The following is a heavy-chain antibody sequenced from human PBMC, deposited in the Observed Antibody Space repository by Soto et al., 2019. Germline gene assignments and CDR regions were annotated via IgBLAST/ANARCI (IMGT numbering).Heavy chain of an antibody. D-gene: IGHD4-17*01. Sequence: GGSLRLSCAASGFTFSSYAMSWVRQAPGKGLEWVSAISGSGGSTYYADSVKGRFTISRDNSKNTLYLQMNSLRAEDTAVYYCAKGAATRFWDGDYFDYYFDYWGQGTLVTVSS. V-gene: IGHV3-23*01. CDR2: ISGSGGST. CDR3: AKGAATRFWDGDYFDYYFDY. CDR1: GFTFSSYA. J-gene: IGHJ4*02.